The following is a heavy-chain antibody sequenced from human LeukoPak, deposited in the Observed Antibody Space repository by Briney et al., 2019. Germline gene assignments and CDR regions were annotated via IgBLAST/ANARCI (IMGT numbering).Heavy chain of an antibody. Sequence: SETLSLTCTVSGGSITSHFWSWIRQPPGKGLEWIGYIYYSGSTNYNPSLKSRVTISVDTSKNQFSLKLSSVTAADTAVYYCASEDCSRTSCYTYYFDRWGQGTLVTVSS. CDR2: IYYSGST. J-gene: IGHJ4*02. D-gene: IGHD2-2*01. V-gene: IGHV4-59*11. CDR1: GGSITSHF. CDR3: ASEDCSRTSCYTYYFDR.